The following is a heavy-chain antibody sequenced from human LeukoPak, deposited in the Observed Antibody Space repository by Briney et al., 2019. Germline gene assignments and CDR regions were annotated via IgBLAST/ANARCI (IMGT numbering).Heavy chain of an antibody. CDR1: GGSISSYY. CDR2: IYYSGST. J-gene: IGHJ4*02. D-gene: IGHD6-6*01. CDR3: ARRSSSSHDFDY. Sequence: SETLSLTCTVSGGSISSYYWGWIRQPPGKGLEWIGSIYYSGSTYYNPSLKSRVTISVDTSKNQFSLKLSSVTAADTAVYYCARRSSSSHDFDYWGQGTLVTVSS. V-gene: IGHV4-39*01.